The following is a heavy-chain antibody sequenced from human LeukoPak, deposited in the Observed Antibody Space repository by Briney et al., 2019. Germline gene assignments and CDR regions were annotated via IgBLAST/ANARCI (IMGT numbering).Heavy chain of an antibody. Sequence: SETLSLTCTVSGGSISSSTFYWGWIRQPRGKGLEWIGNIYYSGTTYYNPSLKSRLTISVDTSQRQFSLRLTSVTAADTALYYCTRGSYDVLTGFSTLGEYWGQGALVSVSS. CDR2: IYYSGTT. V-gene: IGHV4-39*01. J-gene: IGHJ4*02. CDR3: TRGSYDVLTGFSTLGEY. CDR1: GGSISSSTFY. D-gene: IGHD3-9*01.